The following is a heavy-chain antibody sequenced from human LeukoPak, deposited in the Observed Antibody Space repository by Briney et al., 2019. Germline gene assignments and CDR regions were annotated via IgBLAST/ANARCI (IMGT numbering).Heavy chain of an antibody. CDR1: GGSISSSSYY. Sequence: SETLSLTCTVSGGSISSSSYYWGWIRQPPGKGLEWIGSIYYSGSTYYNPSLKSRVTISVDTSKNQFSLKLSSVTAADTAVYYCTRGSIAYYYMDVWGKGTTVTVSS. J-gene: IGHJ6*03. D-gene: IGHD3-22*01. CDR2: IYYSGST. CDR3: TRGSIAYYYMDV. V-gene: IGHV4-39*07.